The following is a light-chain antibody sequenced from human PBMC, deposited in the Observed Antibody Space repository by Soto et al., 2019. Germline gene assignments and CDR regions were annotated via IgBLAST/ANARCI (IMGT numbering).Light chain of an antibody. V-gene: IGKV1-5*03. CDR3: QQYNSYPRYT. CDR2: KAS. J-gene: IGKJ2*01. Sequence: DIQMTQSPSILSASVGDRVTISCRASQSISTWLAWYQQKPGKAPKLLIYKASSLESRVPSRFSGSGSGTEFTLTISNLQPDDFATYYCQQYNSYPRYTFGQGTKLQIK. CDR1: QSISTW.